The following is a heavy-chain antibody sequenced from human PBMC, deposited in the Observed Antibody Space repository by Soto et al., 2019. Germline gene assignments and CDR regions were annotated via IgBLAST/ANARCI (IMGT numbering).Heavy chain of an antibody. V-gene: IGHV3-9*01. Sequence: GGSLRLSCAASGFTFDDYAMHWVRQAPGKGLEWVSGISWNSGSIGYADSVKGRFTISRDNAKNSLYLQMNRLRAEDTALYYCAKDIFPTYYDIVTGYYYYYYGMDVWGQGTTVTVSS. CDR3: AKDIFPTYYDIVTGYYYYYYGMDV. D-gene: IGHD3-9*01. J-gene: IGHJ6*02. CDR2: ISWNSGSI. CDR1: GFTFDDYA.